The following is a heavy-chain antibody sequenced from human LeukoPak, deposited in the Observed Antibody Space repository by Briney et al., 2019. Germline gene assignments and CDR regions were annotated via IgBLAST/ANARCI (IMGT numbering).Heavy chain of an antibody. D-gene: IGHD6-19*01. CDR2: ISNSGTNI. CDR3: AKDRRSGYSSGAFDY. CDR1: GFTFSSYS. J-gene: IGHJ4*02. V-gene: IGHV3-48*01. Sequence: GGSLRLSCVASGFTFSSYSMNWVRQAPGKGLEWVSYISNSGTNIYYADSVKGRFTISSDNAKSSLYLQMNSLRAEDTAVYYCAKDRRSGYSSGAFDYWGQGTLVTVSS.